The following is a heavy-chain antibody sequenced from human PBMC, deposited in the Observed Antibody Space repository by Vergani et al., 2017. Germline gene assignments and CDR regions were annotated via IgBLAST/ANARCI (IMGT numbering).Heavy chain of an antibody. CDR3: ARSSGEQQLVLGYYYGMDV. CDR1: GGTFSSSA. D-gene: IGHD6-13*01. V-gene: IGHV1-69*04. CDR2: IIPILGIA. Sequence: QVQLVQSGAEVKKPGSSVKVSCKASGGTFSSSAISWVRQAPGQGLELMGRIIPILGIANYAQKCQGRVTITADKSTSTAYMELSSLRSEDTAVYYCARSSGEQQLVLGYYYGMDVWGQGTTVTVSS. J-gene: IGHJ6*02.